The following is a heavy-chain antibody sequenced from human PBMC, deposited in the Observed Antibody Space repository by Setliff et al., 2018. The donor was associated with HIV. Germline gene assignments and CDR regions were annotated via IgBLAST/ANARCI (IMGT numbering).Heavy chain of an antibody. CDR3: ATARSSGRYGYYYYMDV. Sequence: ASVKVSCKASGYTFINYDIYWVRQTTGQGLEWMGWMNPDSGNTGYAQKFQGRVTMTRNTSISTAYMELSSLRSEDTAVYYCATARSSGRYGYYYYMDVWGKGTTVTVSS. CDR2: MNPDSGNT. V-gene: IGHV1-8*02. D-gene: IGHD1-26*01. J-gene: IGHJ6*03. CDR1: GYTFINYD.